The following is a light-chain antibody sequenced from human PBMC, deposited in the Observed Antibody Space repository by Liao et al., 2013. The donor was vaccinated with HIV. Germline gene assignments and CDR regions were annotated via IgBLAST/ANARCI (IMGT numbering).Light chain of an antibody. V-gene: IGLV3-1*01. Sequence: SYELTQPPSVSVSPGQTASITCSGDKLGEKYACWYQQKPGQSPVLVIYQDTERPSGIPERFSGSASGNTATLTITGTQAMDEADYYCQAWDSTSTWKVFGTGTKVTVL. CDR1: KLGEKY. CDR3: QAWDSTSTWKV. J-gene: IGLJ1*01. CDR2: QDT.